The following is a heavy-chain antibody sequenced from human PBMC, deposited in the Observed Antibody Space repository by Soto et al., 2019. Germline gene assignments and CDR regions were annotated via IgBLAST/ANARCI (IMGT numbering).Heavy chain of an antibody. CDR2: IWYDGSNK. CDR1: GFTFSSYG. CDR3: ARDPRGGVVIEHLDY. V-gene: IGHV3-33*01. J-gene: IGHJ4*02. Sequence: GGSLRLSCAASGFTFSSYGMHWVRQAPGKGLEWVAVIWYDGSNKYYADSVKGRFTISRDNSKNTLYLQMNSLRAEDTAVYYCARDPRGGVVIEHLDYWGQGTLVTVSS. D-gene: IGHD3-3*01.